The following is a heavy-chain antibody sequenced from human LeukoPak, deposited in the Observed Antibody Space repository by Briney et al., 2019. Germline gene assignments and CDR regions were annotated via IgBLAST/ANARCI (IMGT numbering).Heavy chain of an antibody. CDR1: GFSFSSFG. Sequence: TGGSLRLSCAASGFSFSSFGMSWVRQAPGRGLQWVSSISGDGRDTFYADSVKGRFTVSRDNSKTTMFLQMNSLRVEDTALYYCARGARLQPMGEFWGQGTLVTVSS. V-gene: IGHV3-23*01. J-gene: IGHJ4*02. CDR3: ARGARLQPMGEF. CDR2: ISGDGRDT. D-gene: IGHD4-11*01.